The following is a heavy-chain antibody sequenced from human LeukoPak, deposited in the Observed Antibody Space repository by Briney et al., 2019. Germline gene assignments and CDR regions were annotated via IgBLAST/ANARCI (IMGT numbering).Heavy chain of an antibody. CDR3: ARGHCSSTSCLFDY. D-gene: IGHD2-2*01. J-gene: IGHJ4*02. CDR2: IYYSGST. Sequence: SETLSLTCTVSGGSISSYYWSWIRQPPGKGLEWIGYIYYSGSTNYNPSLKSRVTISIDTSKNQFSLKLSSVTAADTAVYYCARGHCSSTSCLFDYWGQGTLVTVSS. V-gene: IGHV4-59*01. CDR1: GGSISSYY.